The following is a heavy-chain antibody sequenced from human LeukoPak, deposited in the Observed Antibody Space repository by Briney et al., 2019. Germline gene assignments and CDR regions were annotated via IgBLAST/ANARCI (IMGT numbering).Heavy chain of an antibody. D-gene: IGHD6-13*01. Sequence: PSETLSLTCTVSGGSISSYYWSWIRQPPGKGLEWIGYIYYSGSTNYNPSLKSRVTISVDTSKNQFSLKLSSVTAADTAVYYCARVGEQQLNWFDPWGQGTLVTVSS. J-gene: IGHJ5*02. CDR3: ARVGEQQLNWFDP. CDR1: GGSISSYY. V-gene: IGHV4-59*12. CDR2: IYYSGST.